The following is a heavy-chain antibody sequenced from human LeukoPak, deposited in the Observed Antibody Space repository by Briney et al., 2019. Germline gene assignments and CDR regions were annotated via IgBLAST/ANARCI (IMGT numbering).Heavy chain of an antibody. J-gene: IGHJ4*02. CDR2: IIPIFGTA. Sequence: ASVTVSCKASGGTFSSYAISWVRQAPGQGLEWMGGIIPIFGTANYAQKFQGRVTITADESTSTAYMELSSLRSEDTAVYYCARDLGSSGWYQRGLDYWGQGTLVTVSS. V-gene: IGHV1-69*13. D-gene: IGHD6-19*01. CDR1: GGTFSSYA. CDR3: ARDLGSSGWYQRGLDY.